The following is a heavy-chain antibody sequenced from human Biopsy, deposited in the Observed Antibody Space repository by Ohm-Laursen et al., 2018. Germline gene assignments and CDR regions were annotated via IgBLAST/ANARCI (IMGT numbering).Heavy chain of an antibody. D-gene: IGHD3-16*01. V-gene: IGHV4-31*03. CDR3: TRAGGGKIYGL. CDR2: IRYSGNT. Sequence: TLSLTCTVSGVSINTGGYYWTWIRPHPGTGLEWIGYIRYSGNTLYNPSLKSRLTISVDTSRNQFSLKLTSVTAADTALYYCTRAGGGKIYGLWGQGTLVTVSS. J-gene: IGHJ4*02. CDR1: GVSINTGGYY.